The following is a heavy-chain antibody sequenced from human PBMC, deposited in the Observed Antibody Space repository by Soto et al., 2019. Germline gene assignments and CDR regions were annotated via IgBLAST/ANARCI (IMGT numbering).Heavy chain of an antibody. CDR3: ARDPTPSVYSSSWYGGFDY. V-gene: IGHV1-18*01. Sequence: ASVKVSCKASGYTFTSYGISWVRQAPGQGLEWMGWISAYNGNTNYAQKLQGRVTMTTDTSTSTAYMELRSLRSDDTAVYYCARDPTPSVYSSSWYGGFDYWGQGTLVTVSS. CDR2: ISAYNGNT. J-gene: IGHJ4*02. CDR1: GYTFTSYG. D-gene: IGHD6-13*01.